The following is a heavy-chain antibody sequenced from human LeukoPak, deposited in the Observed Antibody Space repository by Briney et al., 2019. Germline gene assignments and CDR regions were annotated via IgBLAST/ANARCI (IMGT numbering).Heavy chain of an antibody. Sequence: GSLRLSCATSGFNFSGYWMTWVRQAPGKGLEWVSYISSSGSTIYYADSVKGRFTISRDNAKNSLYLQMNSLRAEDTAVYYCARDRTTTVTTDYFDYWGQGTLVTVSS. V-gene: IGHV3-48*04. CDR1: GFNFSGYW. CDR3: ARDRTTTVTTDYFDY. D-gene: IGHD4-17*01. CDR2: ISSSGSTI. J-gene: IGHJ4*02.